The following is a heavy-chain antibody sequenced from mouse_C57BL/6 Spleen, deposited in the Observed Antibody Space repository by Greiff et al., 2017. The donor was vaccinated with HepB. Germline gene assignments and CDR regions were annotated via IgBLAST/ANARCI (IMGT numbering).Heavy chain of an antibody. J-gene: IGHJ4*01. CDR2: INPNNGGT. V-gene: IGHV1-26*01. CDR3: ASKLGLYAMDY. Sequence: VQLQQSGPELVKPGASVKISCKASGYTFTDYYMNWVKQSHGKSLEWIGDINPNNGGTSYNQKFKGKATLTVDESSSTAYMELRSLTSEDSAVYYCASKLGLYAMDYWGQGTSVTVSS. D-gene: IGHD4-1*01. CDR1: GYTFTDYY.